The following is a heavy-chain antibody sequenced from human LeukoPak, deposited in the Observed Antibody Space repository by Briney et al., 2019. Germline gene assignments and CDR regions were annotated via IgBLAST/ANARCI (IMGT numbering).Heavy chain of an antibody. J-gene: IGHJ4*02. D-gene: IGHD4/OR15-4a*01. V-gene: IGHV1-2*02. Sequence: ASVKVSRKASGYTVSDYYVHWVRQAPGQGLEWMGWINPHSGGTNYAQKFQGSVTMIRDTSISTAYMELSTLRSDDTAVYYCARDGYDYAGGSVYWGQGTLVTVSS. CDR1: GYTVSDYY. CDR3: ARDGYDYAGGSVY. CDR2: INPHSGGT.